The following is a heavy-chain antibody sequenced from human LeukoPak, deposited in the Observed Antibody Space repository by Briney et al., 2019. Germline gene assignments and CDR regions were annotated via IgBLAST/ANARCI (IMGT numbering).Heavy chain of an antibody. J-gene: IGHJ4*02. D-gene: IGHD5-18*01. CDR3: ARDLYSYGRRGASPPPFDY. CDR1: GFTFSSYA. CDR2: ISYDGSNK. Sequence: GGSLRLSCAASGFTFSSYAMHWVRQAPGKGLEWVAVISYDGSNKYYADSVKGRFTISRDNSKNTLYLQMNSLRAEDTAVYYCARDLYSYGRRGASPPPFDYWGQGTLVTVSS. V-gene: IGHV3-30*04.